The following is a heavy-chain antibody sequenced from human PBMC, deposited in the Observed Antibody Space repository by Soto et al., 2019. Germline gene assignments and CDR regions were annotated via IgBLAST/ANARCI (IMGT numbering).Heavy chain of an antibody. D-gene: IGHD3-3*01. CDR1: GFTFSSYW. V-gene: IGHV3-7*01. CDR2: IKQDGSEK. J-gene: IGHJ4*02. Sequence: GGSLRLSCAASGFTFSSYWMSWVRQAPGKGLEWVANIKQDGSEKYYVDSVKGRFTISRDNAKNSLYLQMNSLRAEDTAVYYCARSNNYDFWSGYPELPDYWGQGTLVTVSS. CDR3: ARSNNYDFWSGYPELPDY.